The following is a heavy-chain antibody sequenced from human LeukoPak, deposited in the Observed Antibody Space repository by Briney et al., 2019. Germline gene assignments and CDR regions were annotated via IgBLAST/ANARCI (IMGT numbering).Heavy chain of an antibody. Sequence: PSETLSHTCTVSAFPISSYYWNWVRQPPGKRLEWIGYVYYSGSTNSNPSLKRRVTMSVDKFKTPFSLRLSSVTSAKQTDSYCARRSQRAYLDAFDPWGQGTMVTVSS. D-gene: IGHD6-25*01. V-gene: IGHV4-59*08. J-gene: IGHJ3*01. CDR3: ARRSQRAYLDAFDP. CDR1: AFPISSYY. CDR2: VYYSGST.